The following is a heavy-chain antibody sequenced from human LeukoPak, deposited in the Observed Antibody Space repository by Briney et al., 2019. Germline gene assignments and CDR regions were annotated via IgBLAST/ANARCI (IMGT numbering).Heavy chain of an antibody. D-gene: IGHD5-18*01. CDR3: ARSKLNRRIQQINWFDP. CDR1: GYTFTGYY. V-gene: IGHV1-2*02. J-gene: IGHJ5*02. CDR2: INPNSGGT. Sequence: ASVKVSCKASGYTFTGYYMHWVRQAPGQGLEWMGWINPNSGGTNYAQKFQGRVTMTRDTSISTAYMEPSRLRSDDTAVYYCARSKLNRRIQQINWFDPWGQGTLVTVSS.